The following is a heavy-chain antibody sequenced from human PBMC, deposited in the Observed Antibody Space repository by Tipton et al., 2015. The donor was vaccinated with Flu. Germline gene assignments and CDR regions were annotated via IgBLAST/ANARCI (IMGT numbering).Heavy chain of an antibody. J-gene: IGHJ6*02. CDR2: MNPNSGNT. V-gene: IGHV1-8*01. CDR3: ARGGRFLEWLDYYGMDV. Sequence: QLVQSGAEVKKPGASVKVSCKASGYTFTSYDINWLRQATGQGLEWMGWMNPNSGNTGYAQKFQGRVTMTRNTSISTDYMELSSLRSEDTAVYYCARGGRFLEWLDYYGMDVWGQGTTVTVSS. D-gene: IGHD3-3*01. CDR1: GYTFTSYD.